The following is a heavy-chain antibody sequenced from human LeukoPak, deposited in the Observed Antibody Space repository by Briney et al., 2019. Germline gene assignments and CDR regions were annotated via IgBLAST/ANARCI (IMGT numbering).Heavy chain of an antibody. CDR1: GFTFSSYG. D-gene: IGHD4-11*01. V-gene: IGHV3-30*03. CDR2: ISYDGSNK. J-gene: IGHJ4*02. CDR3: ARSNYGDY. Sequence: GGSLRLSCAASGFTFSSYGMHWVRQAPGKGLKWVAVISYDGSNKYYADSVKGRFTISRDNSKNTLYLQMNSLRAEDTAVYYCARSNYGDYWGQGTLVTVSS.